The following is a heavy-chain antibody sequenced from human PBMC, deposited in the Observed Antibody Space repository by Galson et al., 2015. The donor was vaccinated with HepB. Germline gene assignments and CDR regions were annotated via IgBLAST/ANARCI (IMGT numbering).Heavy chain of an antibody. V-gene: IGHV3-11*01. CDR1: GFTFSDYY. CDR2: ISSSGSAI. Sequence: SLRLSCAASGFTFSDYYMRWIRQAPGKGLEWVSYISSSGSAIYYADSVKGRFTISRDNAKNSLYLQMNSLRAEDTAVYYRARDLGYYDSSGYYVENTLTFDYWGHGTLVTVSS. D-gene: IGHD3-22*01. J-gene: IGHJ4*01. CDR3: ARDLGYYDSSGYYVENTLTFDY.